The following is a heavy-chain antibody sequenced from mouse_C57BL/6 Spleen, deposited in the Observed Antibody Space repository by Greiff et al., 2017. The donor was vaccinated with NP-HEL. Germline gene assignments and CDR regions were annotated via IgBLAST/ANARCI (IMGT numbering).Heavy chain of an antibody. D-gene: IGHD1-1*01. CDR3: ARLHYGSSFDY. CDR1: GYTFTDYY. V-gene: IGHV1-76*01. J-gene: IGHJ2*01. CDR2: IYPGSGNT. Sequence: QVQLQQSGAELVRPGASVKLSCKASGYTFTDYYINWVKQRPGQGLEWIARIYPGSGNTYYNEKFKGKATLTAEKSSSTAYMQLSSLTSEDSAVYFCARLHYGSSFDYWGQGTTLTVSS.